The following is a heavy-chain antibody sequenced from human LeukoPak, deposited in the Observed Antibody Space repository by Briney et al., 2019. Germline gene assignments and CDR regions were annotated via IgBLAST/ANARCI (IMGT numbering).Heavy chain of an antibody. CDR2: ISGSGGST. V-gene: IGHV3-23*01. Sequence: GGSLRLSCAASGFTLSSYAMSWVRQGPGKGLRWVSAISGSGGSTYYADSVKGRFTISRDNSKNTLYLQMNSLRAEDTAVYYCARGHSGWYDYWGQGTLVTVSS. J-gene: IGHJ4*02. CDR3: ARGHSGWYDY. CDR1: GFTLSSYA. D-gene: IGHD6-19*01.